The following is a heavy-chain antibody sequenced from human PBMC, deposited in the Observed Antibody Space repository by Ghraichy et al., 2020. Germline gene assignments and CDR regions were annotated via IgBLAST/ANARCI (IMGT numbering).Heavy chain of an antibody. Sequence: GVLRLSCAASGFTFSRYAMSWVRQAPGKGLEWVSGISTSGGKTYYADSVKGRFAVSRDNSNNILHLQMDSLRAEDTAVYFCAKDSPLYGDAFDIWGQGTMVTVSS. J-gene: IGHJ3*02. CDR3: AKDSPLYGDAFDI. D-gene: IGHD2-8*01. V-gene: IGHV3-23*01. CDR2: ISTSGGKT. CDR1: GFTFSRYA.